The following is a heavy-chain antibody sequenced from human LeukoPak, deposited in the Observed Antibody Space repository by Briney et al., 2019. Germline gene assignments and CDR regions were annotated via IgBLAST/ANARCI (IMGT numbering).Heavy chain of an antibody. V-gene: IGHV3-21*01. D-gene: IGHD6-13*01. CDR3: ARGLTAAAGTGPWKGFDP. Sequence: GGSLRLSCAASGFTFSSYSMNWVRQAPGKGLEWVSSISSSSSYIYYADSVKGRFTISRDNAKNSLYLQMNSLRAEDTAVYYCARGLTAAAGTGPWKGFDPWGQGTLVTVSS. J-gene: IGHJ5*02. CDR1: GFTFSSYS. CDR2: ISSSSSYI.